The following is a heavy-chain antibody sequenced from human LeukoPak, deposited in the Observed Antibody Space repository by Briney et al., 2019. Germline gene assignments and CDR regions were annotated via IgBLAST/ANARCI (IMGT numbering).Heavy chain of an antibody. J-gene: IGHJ4*02. Sequence: SETLSLTCTVSGGSISSSSYYWGWIRQPPGQGLEWIGRIYYSGSTYYNPSLKSRVTISVDTSKNQFSLKRRSVTAADTAVYYCARRGIAVAEIDYWGQGTLVTVSS. D-gene: IGHD6-19*01. CDR2: IYYSGST. CDR3: ARRGIAVAEIDY. V-gene: IGHV4-39*01. CDR1: GGSISSSSYY.